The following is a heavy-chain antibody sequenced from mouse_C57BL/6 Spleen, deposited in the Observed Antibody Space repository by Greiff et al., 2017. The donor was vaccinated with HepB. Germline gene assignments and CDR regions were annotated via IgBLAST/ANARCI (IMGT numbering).Heavy chain of an antibody. V-gene: IGHV3-6*01. CDR2: ISYDGSN. J-gene: IGHJ2*01. CDR3: ARAYGYFDY. Sequence: EVKLQESGPGLVKPSQSLSLTCSVTGYSITSGYYWNWIRQFPGNTLEWMGYISYDGSNNYNPSLKNRISITRDTSKNQFFLKLNSVTTEDTATYYCARAYGYFDYWGQGTTLTVSS. D-gene: IGHD1-1*02. CDR1: GYSITSGYY.